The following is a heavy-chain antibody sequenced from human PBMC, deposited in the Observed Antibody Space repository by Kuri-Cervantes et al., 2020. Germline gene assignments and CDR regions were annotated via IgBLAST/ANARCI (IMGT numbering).Heavy chain of an antibody. CDR1: GFTFSSYG. Sequence: GGSLRLSCAASGFTFSSYGMHWVRQAPGKGLEWVSYISSSSSTIYYADSVKGRFTISRDNAKNSLYLQMNSLRDEDTAVYYCARDSTEDYYDYVWGSYRYSELDYWGQGTLVTVSS. J-gene: IGHJ4*02. CDR3: ARDSTEDYYDYVWGSYRYSELDY. V-gene: IGHV3-48*02. CDR2: ISSSSSTI. D-gene: IGHD3-16*02.